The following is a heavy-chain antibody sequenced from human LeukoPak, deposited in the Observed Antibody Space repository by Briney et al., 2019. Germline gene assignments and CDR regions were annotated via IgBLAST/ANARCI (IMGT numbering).Heavy chain of an antibody. D-gene: IGHD3-3*01. CDR3: VRDWDHYDFDS. CDR1: GFTFSNYW. J-gene: IGHJ5*01. CDR2: INPAGNYA. V-gene: IGHV3-74*01. Sequence: GGSLRLSCAASGFTFSNYWIHWVRQAPGKGLVWVSRINPAGNYANYANSVKGRFTISRDNAKNTVYLQMNSLRAEDTALFYCVRDWDHYDFDSWGQGTLVTVSS.